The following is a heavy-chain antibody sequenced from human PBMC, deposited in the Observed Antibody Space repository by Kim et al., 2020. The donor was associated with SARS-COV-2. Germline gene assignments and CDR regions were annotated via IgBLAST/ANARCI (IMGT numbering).Heavy chain of an antibody. CDR2: IYYSGST. Sequence: SETLSLTCTVSGGSISSYYWSWIRQPPGKGLEWIGYIYYSGSTNYNPSLKSRVTISVDTSKNQFSLKLSSVTAADTAVYYCARDLVGATLGFDYWGQGTLVTVSS. J-gene: IGHJ4*02. D-gene: IGHD1-26*01. V-gene: IGHV4-59*01. CDR3: ARDLVGATLGFDY. CDR1: GGSISSYY.